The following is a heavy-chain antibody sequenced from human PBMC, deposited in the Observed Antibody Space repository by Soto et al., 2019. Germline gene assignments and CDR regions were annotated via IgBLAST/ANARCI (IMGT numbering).Heavy chain of an antibody. D-gene: IGHD1-1*01. J-gene: IGHJ4*02. V-gene: IGHV3-30*18. CDR3: AKASQWNQPV. CDR1: GFTFSTYG. CDR2: ISFDGSNK. Sequence: QVQLVESGGGVVQPGRSLRLSCAASGFTFSTYGMHWVRQAPGKGLEWVALISFDGSNKYYTDTVKGRFTISRDNSKNTVYLQMNSLRPEDTAVYYCAKASQWNQPVWGQGTLVTV.